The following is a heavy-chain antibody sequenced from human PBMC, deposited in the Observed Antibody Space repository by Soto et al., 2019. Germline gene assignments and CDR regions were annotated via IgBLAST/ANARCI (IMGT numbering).Heavy chain of an antibody. D-gene: IGHD5-12*01. Sequence: ASVKVSCKASGYTFTSYAMHWVRQAPGQRLEWMGWINAGNGNTKYSQKFQGRVTITRDTSASTAYMELSSLRSEDTAVYYCARVIRRGYSGYDLFDPWAREPRSPSP. CDR2: INAGNGNT. CDR3: ARVIRRGYSGYDLFDP. CDR1: GYTFTSYA. V-gene: IGHV1-3*01. J-gene: IGHJ5*02.